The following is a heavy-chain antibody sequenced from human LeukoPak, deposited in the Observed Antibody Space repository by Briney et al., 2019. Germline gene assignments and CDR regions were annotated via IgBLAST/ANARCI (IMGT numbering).Heavy chain of an antibody. CDR2: ISTSSAYI. J-gene: IGHJ4*02. Sequence: GGSLRLSCAASGFTFSSYAMNWVRQAPGKGLEWVSSISTSSAYIYYADSVKGRFTISRDNAKNSLYLQMNSLRVDDTAVYYCARGGGSYGDYWGQGTLVTVSS. CDR3: ARGGGSYGDY. V-gene: IGHV3-21*01. D-gene: IGHD1-26*01. CDR1: GFTFSSYA.